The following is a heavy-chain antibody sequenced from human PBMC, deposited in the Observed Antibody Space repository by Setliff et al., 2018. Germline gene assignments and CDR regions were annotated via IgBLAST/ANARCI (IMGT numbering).Heavy chain of an antibody. CDR3: ARVRAPALYYYMDV. Sequence: ASVKVSCKASGYTFTGYYMHWVRQAPGQGLEWMGRINPNSGGTNYAQKFQGRVTMTRDTSISTAYMELSRLRSDDTALYYCARVRAPALYYYMDVWGKGTTVTVSS. J-gene: IGHJ6*03. CDR2: INPNSGGT. D-gene: IGHD3-16*02. CDR1: GYTFTGYY. V-gene: IGHV1-2*06.